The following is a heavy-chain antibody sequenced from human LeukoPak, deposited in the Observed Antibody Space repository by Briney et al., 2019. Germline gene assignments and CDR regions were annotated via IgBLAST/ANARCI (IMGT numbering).Heavy chain of an antibody. J-gene: IGHJ4*02. V-gene: IGHV1-18*01. Sequence: ASVKVSCKASGYTFNNYGISWVRQAPGQGLEWMGWISAYNGNTNSAQKFHDRVTMTTDTSTRTAYMELRSLTSDDTAVYYCARDKDYYDSPNYWGQGTLVTVS. D-gene: IGHD3-22*01. CDR2: ISAYNGNT. CDR1: GYTFNNYG. CDR3: ARDKDYYDSPNY.